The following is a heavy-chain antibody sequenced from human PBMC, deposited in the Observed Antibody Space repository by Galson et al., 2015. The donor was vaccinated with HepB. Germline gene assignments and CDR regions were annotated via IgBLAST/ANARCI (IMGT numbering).Heavy chain of an antibody. CDR2: TYYRSTWYY. CDR3: ARDSNSSAWSLGFDP. CDR1: GDSVPSSSAA. J-gene: IGHJ5*02. D-gene: IGHD6-19*01. V-gene: IGHV6-1*01. Sequence: CAISGDSVPSSSAAWNWIRQSPSRGLEWLGRTYYRSTWYYDYAVSVKSRLTINPDTSKNQFSLQLNSMTADDTAVYYCARDSNSSAWSLGFDPWGQGTLVTVSS.